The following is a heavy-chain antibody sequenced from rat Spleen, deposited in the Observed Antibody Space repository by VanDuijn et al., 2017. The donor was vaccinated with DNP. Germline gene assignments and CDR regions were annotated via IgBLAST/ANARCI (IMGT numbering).Heavy chain of an antibody. CDR2: IWSGGST. V-gene: IGHV2-1*01. D-gene: IGHD5-1*01. J-gene: IGHJ2*01. CDR1: GFSLTSNS. Sequence: QVQLKESGPGLVQPSQTLSLTCTVSGFSLTSNSVHWVRQPPGKGLEWVGAIWSGGSTDYNSALKSRLSISRDTSKGQVFLKMNRLQTEDTAIYVCTRSISGGDFEYWGQGVMVTVSS. CDR3: TRSISGGDFEY.